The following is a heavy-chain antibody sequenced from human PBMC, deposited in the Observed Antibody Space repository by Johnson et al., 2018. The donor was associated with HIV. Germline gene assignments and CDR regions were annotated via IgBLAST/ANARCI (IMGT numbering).Heavy chain of an antibody. V-gene: IGHV3-23*04. D-gene: IGHD1-1*01. J-gene: IGHJ3*02. CDR2: ISGSGGST. CDR3: ARETGTHAFDI. Sequence: EVQLVESGGGLVQPGRSLRLSCAASGFTFSSSAMKWVRQAPGKGLEWVSVISGSGGSTFYAYSVKGRFTISRENAKNSLYLQMNNLRAGDTAVYYCARETGTHAFDIWGQGTMVTVSS. CDR1: GFTFSSSA.